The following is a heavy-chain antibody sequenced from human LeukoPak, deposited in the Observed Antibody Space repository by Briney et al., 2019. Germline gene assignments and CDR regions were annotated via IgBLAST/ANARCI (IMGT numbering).Heavy chain of an antibody. CDR1: GFTFRNYY. CDR2: ISASGETR. D-gene: IGHD1-26*01. CDR3: ARDPSWEILSYFDY. Sequence: GGSLRLSCVVSGFTFRNYYMTWIRQAPGEALEWVLYISASGETRYYGDSVRGRLTISRDNAKNSPYLDMNTLKAEDTAAYYCARDPSWEILSYFDYWGQGTLVTVSP. J-gene: IGHJ4*02. V-gene: IGHV3-11*04.